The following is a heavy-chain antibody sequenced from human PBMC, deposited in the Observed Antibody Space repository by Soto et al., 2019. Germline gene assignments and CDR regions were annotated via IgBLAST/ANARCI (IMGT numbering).Heavy chain of an antibody. CDR1: GFTFSSYG. CDR3: AKDLKYYYYMDV. V-gene: IGHV3-30*18. CDR2: ISYDGSNK. Sequence: PVGSLRLSCAASGFTFSSYGMHWVRQAPGKGLEWVAVISYDGSNKYYADSVKGRFTISRDNSKNTLYLQMNSLRAEDTAVYYCAKDLKYYYYMDVWGKGTTVTVSS. J-gene: IGHJ6*03.